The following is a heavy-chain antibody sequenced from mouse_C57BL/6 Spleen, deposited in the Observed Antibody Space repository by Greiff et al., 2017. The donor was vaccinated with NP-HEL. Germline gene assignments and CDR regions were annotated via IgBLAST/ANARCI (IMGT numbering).Heavy chain of an antibody. D-gene: IGHD3-2*02. V-gene: IGHV1-55*01. Sequence: QVQLQQPGAELVKPGASVKMSCKASGYTFTSYWITWVKQRPGQGLEWIGDIYPGSGSTNYNEKFKSKATLTVDTSSSTAYLQLSSLTSEDSSVYYCAREGTAQARSWFAYWGQGTLVTVSA. CDR3: AREGTAQARSWFAY. J-gene: IGHJ3*01. CDR2: IYPGSGST. CDR1: GYTFTSYW.